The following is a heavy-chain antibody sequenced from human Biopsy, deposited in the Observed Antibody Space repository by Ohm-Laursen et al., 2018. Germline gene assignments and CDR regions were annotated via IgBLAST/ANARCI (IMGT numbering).Heavy chain of an antibody. Sequence: SLRLSCAASGFMFSASCVSWVRQAPGKGLEWVANINPDGSVKYFADSVKGRFTISRDNAENSMYLQMSSLTVDDTAVYYCARDERWGQGTLVTVSS. CDR1: GFMFSASC. CDR2: INPDGSVK. CDR3: ARDER. V-gene: IGHV3-7*01. D-gene: IGHD5-24*01. J-gene: IGHJ4*02.